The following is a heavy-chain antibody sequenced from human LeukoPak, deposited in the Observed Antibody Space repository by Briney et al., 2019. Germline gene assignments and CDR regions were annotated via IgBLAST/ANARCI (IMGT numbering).Heavy chain of an antibody. CDR1: GFTFSDYY. V-gene: IGHV3-11*01. Sequence: PGGSLRLSCAAPGFTFSDYYMSWIRQAPGKGLEWVSYISSSGSTIYYADSVKGRFTISRDNAKNSLYLQMNSLRAEDTAVYYCARDPSNCGGDCLPHWGQGTLVTVSS. J-gene: IGHJ4*02. CDR3: ARDPSNCGGDCLPH. CDR2: ISSSGSTI. D-gene: IGHD2-21*01.